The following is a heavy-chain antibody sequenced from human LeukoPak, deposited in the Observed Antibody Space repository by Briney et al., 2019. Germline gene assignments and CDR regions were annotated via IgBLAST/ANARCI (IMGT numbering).Heavy chain of an antibody. J-gene: IGHJ4*02. D-gene: IGHD6-13*01. Sequence: SETLSLTCAVYGGSFSGYYWSWIRQPPGKGLEWIGEIHHSGSTNYNPSLKSRVTISVDTSKNQFSLKLSSVTAADTAVYYCARGIAPDYWGQGTLVTVSS. CDR1: GGSFSGYY. V-gene: IGHV4-34*01. CDR2: IHHSGST. CDR3: ARGIAPDY.